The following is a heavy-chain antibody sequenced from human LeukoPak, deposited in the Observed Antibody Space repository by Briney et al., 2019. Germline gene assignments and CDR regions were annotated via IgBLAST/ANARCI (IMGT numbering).Heavy chain of an antibody. CDR3: AQQVGYCSSGSCYFTY. D-gene: IGHD2-15*01. CDR1: GFTFNNYA. J-gene: IGHJ1*01. CDR2: ISNTGGST. V-gene: IGHV3-23*01. Sequence: GGSLRLSCEVSGFTFNNYAMSWVRQAPGKGLEWVSAISNTGGSTYYADSVKGRFTISRDKSKNTLSLQMNSLRAEDTAVYYCAQQVGYCSSGSCYFTYWGQGTLVTVSS.